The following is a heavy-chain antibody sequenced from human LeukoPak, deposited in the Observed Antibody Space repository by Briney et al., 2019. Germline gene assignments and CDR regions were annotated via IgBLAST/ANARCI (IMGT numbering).Heavy chain of an antibody. CDR3: ARDRVRGNTGYYYYYMDV. J-gene: IGHJ6*03. V-gene: IGHV3-48*04. CDR2: ISSSSSTI. D-gene: IGHD3-10*01. Sequence: GGSLRLSCAASGFTFSSYSMNWVRQAPGKGLEWVSYISSSSSTIYYADSMKGRFTISRDNAKNSLYLQMNSLRAEDTAVYYCARDRVRGNTGYYYYYMDVWGKGTTVTVSS. CDR1: GFTFSSYS.